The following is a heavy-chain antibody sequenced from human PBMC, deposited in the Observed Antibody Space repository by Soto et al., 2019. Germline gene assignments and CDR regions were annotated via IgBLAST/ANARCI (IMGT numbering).Heavy chain of an antibody. CDR1: GFTFGSYA. J-gene: IGHJ4*02. CDR2: ISGSGGST. CDR3: AKESYDSSGYYYPFDY. V-gene: IGHV3-23*04. Sequence: EVQLVESGGGLVQPGGSLRLSCAVSGFTFGSYAMSWVRQAPGKGLEWVSAISGSGGSTYYADSVKGRFTISRDNSKNTLYLQMNSLRAEDTAVYYCAKESYDSSGYYYPFDYWGQGTLVTVSS. D-gene: IGHD3-22*01.